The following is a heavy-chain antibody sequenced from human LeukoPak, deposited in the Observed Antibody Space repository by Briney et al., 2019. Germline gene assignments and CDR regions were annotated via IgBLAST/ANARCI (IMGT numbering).Heavy chain of an antibody. CDR3: AIRRIAAAHAGDY. J-gene: IGHJ4*02. Sequence: SVKVSCKASGGTFSSYAISWVRQAPGQGLEWMGGIIPIFGTANCAQKFQGRVTITADKSTSTAYMELSSLRSENTAVYYCAIRRIAAAHAGDYWGQGTLVTVSS. CDR1: GGTFSSYA. D-gene: IGHD6-13*01. CDR2: IIPIFGTA. V-gene: IGHV1-69*06.